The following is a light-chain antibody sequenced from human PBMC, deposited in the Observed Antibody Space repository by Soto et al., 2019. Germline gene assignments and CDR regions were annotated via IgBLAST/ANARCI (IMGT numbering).Light chain of an antibody. Sequence: IVMTQSPATLAVSPGGRATLSCRASQSISTKLAWYQQRPGQAPRLLIYGASTRAPGIPVRFSGSGSGTDFTLTITSLQSDDFATYYCQHYNSYSEAFGQGTKVDIK. J-gene: IGKJ1*01. V-gene: IGKV3-15*01. CDR2: GAS. CDR3: QHYNSYSEA. CDR1: QSISTK.